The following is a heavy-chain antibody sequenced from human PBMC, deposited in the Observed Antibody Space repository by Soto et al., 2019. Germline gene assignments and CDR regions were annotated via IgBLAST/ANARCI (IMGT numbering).Heavy chain of an antibody. CDR1: GFTFSSYS. J-gene: IGHJ6*02. CDR3: ARHTCISTSCYAPYGIDV. D-gene: IGHD2-2*01. Sequence: PGGSLRLSCAASGFTFSSYSMNWVRQAPGKGLEWVSSISSSSSYIYYADSVKGRFTISRDNAKNSLYLQMNSLRAEDTAVYYCARHTCISTSCYAPYGIDVWGQGTTVTVSS. CDR2: ISSSSSYI. V-gene: IGHV3-21*01.